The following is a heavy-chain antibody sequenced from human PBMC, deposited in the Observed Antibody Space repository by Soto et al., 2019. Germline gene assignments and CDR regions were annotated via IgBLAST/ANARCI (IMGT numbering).Heavy chain of an antibody. CDR3: ARGPIAAPGYYFDY. J-gene: IGHJ4*02. V-gene: IGHV3-21*01. CDR2: ISSSSSYI. CDR1: GFTFSSYS. D-gene: IGHD6-6*01. Sequence: LRLSCAASGFTFSSYSMNWVRQAPGKGLEWVSSISSSSSYIYYADSVKGRFTISRDNAKNSLYLQMNGLRAEDTAVYYCARGPIAAPGYYFDYWGQGTLVTVSS.